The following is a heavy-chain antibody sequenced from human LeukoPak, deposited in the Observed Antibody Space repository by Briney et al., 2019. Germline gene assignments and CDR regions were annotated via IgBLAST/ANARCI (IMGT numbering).Heavy chain of an antibody. J-gene: IGHJ4*02. Sequence: PGTSLRLSCAASGFNFQIYAMHWVRQAPGKGLEWVAIISYGGDNKYYADSVKGRFTMSRDNSKSMLYLQMNGLRPEDTAVYYCSRDGPRDYDILTALDYWGQGTVVSVSS. D-gene: IGHD3-9*01. CDR1: GFNFQIYA. CDR3: SRDGPRDYDILTALDY. CDR2: ISYGGDNK. V-gene: IGHV3-30*04.